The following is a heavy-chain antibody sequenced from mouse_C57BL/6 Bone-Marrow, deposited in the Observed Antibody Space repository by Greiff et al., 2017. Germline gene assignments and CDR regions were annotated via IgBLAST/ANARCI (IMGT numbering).Heavy chain of an antibody. J-gene: IGHJ3*01. CDR2: IDPENGDT. V-gene: IGHV14-4*01. Sequence: VQLKESGAELVRPGASVKLSCTASGFNIKDDYMHWVKQRPEQGLEWIGWIDPENGDTEYASKFQGKATITADTSSNTAYLQLSSLTSEDTAVYYCTTPLAERAYDSNYVPFFAYWGQGTLVTVSA. D-gene: IGHD2-5*01. CDR3: TTPLAERAYDSNYVPFFAY. CDR1: GFNIKDDY.